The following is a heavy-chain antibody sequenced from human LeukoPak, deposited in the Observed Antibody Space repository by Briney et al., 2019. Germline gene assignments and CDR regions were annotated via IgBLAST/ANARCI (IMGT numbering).Heavy chain of an antibody. Sequence: GASVKVSCKASGYTFTSYGISWVRQAPGQGLEWMGWISACNGNTNYAQKLQGRVTMTTDTSTSTAYMELRSLRSDDTAVYYCARDLSPTSFGYCSSTSCYAGWFDPWGQGTLVTVSS. D-gene: IGHD2-2*01. V-gene: IGHV1-18*01. CDR3: ARDLSPTSFGYCSSTSCYAGWFDP. CDR1: GYTFTSYG. CDR2: ISACNGNT. J-gene: IGHJ5*02.